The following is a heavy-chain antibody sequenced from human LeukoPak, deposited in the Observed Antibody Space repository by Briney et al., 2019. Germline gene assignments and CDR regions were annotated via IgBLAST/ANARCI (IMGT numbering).Heavy chain of an antibody. D-gene: IGHD6-13*01. CDR3: ARGLYSSSWYVWFDP. V-gene: IGHV4-59*01. J-gene: IGHJ5*02. Sequence: PSETLSLTCTVSGGSISGYYWSWIRQPPGKGLEWIGYIYYSGSTNYNPSLKSRVTISVDTSKNQFSLKLSSVTAADTAVYYCARGLYSSSWYVWFDPWGQGTLVTVSS. CDR2: IYYSGST. CDR1: GGSISGYY.